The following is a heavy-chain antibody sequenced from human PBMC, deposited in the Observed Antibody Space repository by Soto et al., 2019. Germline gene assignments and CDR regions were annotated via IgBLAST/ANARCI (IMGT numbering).Heavy chain of an antibody. CDR1: GFTFSNAW. CDR2: IKSKTDGGTT. CDR3: TTDNPYYDIWSVEYRFDY. D-gene: IGHD3-3*01. V-gene: IGHV3-15*07. J-gene: IGHJ4*02. Sequence: PGGSLILSCAASGFTFSNAWLNWVRQAPGKGLEWVGRIKSKTDGGTTDYAAPVKGRFTISRDDSKNTLYLQMNSLKTEDTAVYYCTTDNPYYDIWSVEYRFDYWGQGTLVTVSS.